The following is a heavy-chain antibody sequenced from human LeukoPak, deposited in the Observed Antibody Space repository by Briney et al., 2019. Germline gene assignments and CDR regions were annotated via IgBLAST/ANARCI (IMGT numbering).Heavy chain of an antibody. V-gene: IGHV4-34*01. CDR1: GGSFSGYY. J-gene: IGHJ4*02. D-gene: IGHD5-18*01. Sequence: SETLSLTCAVYGGSFSGYYWSWIRQPPGKGLEWIGEINHSGSTNYNPSLKSRVTISVDTSKNQFSLKLSSVTAADTAVYYCARSDTAMGRSDYWGQGTLVTVSS. CDR2: INHSGST. CDR3: ARSDTAMGRSDY.